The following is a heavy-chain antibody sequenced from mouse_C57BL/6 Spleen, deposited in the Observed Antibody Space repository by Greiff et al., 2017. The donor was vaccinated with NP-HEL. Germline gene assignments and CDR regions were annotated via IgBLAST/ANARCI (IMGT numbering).Heavy chain of an antibody. J-gene: IGHJ3*01. Sequence: VQLQQSGAELVRPGTSVKVSCKASGYAFTNYLIEWVKQRPGQGLEWIGDINPGSGGTNYNEKFKGKATLTVDKSSSTAYMQLSSLTSEASAVYFGATVGELELEFAFWGQGTLVTVSA. CDR1: GYAFTNYL. CDR2: INPGSGGT. D-gene: IGHD4-1*01. V-gene: IGHV1-54*01. CDR3: ATVGELELEFAF.